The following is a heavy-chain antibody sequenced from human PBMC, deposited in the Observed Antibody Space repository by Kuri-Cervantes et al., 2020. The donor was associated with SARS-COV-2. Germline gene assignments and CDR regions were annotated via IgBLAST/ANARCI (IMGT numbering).Heavy chain of an antibody. CDR3: ARVSWGGDGFDI. J-gene: IGHJ3*02. CDR2: IATAGDP. V-gene: IGHV3-13*05. D-gene: IGHD3-16*01. CDR1: GFTFSNHD. Sequence: GGSLRLSCVASGFTFSNHDMHWVRQPTGKGLEWVSGIATAGDPYFAASVTGRFTISRENAKNSLYLQMDSLRAGDTAVYYCARVSWGGDGFDIWGQGTMVTVSS.